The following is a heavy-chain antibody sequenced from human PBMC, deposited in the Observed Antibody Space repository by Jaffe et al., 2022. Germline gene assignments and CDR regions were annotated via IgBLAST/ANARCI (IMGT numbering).Heavy chain of an antibody. D-gene: IGHD5-12*01. Sequence: EVQLVESGGGLIQPGASLRLSCVASGFTFSSHWMHWVRQAPGKGLVWVSGSNSDGSTTSYADSVQDRFFISRDNAKNTLYLQMNSLRDEDTGVYYCARDVYRGSYYMDVWGKGTTVTVSS. V-gene: IGHV3-74*01. CDR3: ARDVYRGSYYMDV. CDR1: GFTFSSHW. J-gene: IGHJ6*03. CDR2: SNSDGSTT.